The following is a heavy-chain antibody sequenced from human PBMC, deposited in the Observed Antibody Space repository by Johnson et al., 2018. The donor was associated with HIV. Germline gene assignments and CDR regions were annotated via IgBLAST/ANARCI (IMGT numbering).Heavy chain of an antibody. J-gene: IGHJ3*02. D-gene: IGHD1-1*01. CDR2: ISYDGSNK. CDR3: ATSTASDAFDI. V-gene: IGHV3-30*04. CDR1: GFTFSSYA. Sequence: QVQLVESGGGVVQPGRSLRLSCAASGFTFSSYAMHWVRQAPGKGLEWVAVISYDGSNKNYADSVKGRFTISRDNSKNTLYLQMNSLRAEDTAVYYCATSTASDAFDIRAKGKWSPSLQ.